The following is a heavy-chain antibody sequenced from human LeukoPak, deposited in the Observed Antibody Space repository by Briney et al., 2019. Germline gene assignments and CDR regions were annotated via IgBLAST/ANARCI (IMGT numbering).Heavy chain of an antibody. D-gene: IGHD1-14*01. CDR3: ARSGYNKNWFDP. Sequence: SETLSLTCTVSGGSISSHYWSWIRQPPGKGLEWIGYIYYSGSTNYNPSLKSRVTISVDTSKNQFSLKLSSVTAADTAVYYCARSGYNKNWFDPWGQGTLVTVSS. J-gene: IGHJ5*02. CDR2: IYYSGST. V-gene: IGHV4-59*11. CDR1: GGSISSHY.